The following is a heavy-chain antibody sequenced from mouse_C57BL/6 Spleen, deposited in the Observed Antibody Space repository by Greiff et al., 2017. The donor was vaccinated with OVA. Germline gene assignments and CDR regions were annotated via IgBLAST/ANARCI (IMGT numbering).Heavy chain of an antibody. CDR2: ISSGGDYI. CDR1: GFTFSSYA. J-gene: IGHJ3*01. CDR3: TTIYYDYDEAY. Sequence: EVMLVESGEGLVKPGGSLKLSCAASGFTFSSYAMSWVCQTPEKRLEWVAYISSGGDYIYYANTVKARFTISKDNAKNTLYLQMSSLKSEDTAMYYCTTIYYDYDEAYWGQGTLVTVSA. D-gene: IGHD2-4*01. V-gene: IGHV5-9-1*02.